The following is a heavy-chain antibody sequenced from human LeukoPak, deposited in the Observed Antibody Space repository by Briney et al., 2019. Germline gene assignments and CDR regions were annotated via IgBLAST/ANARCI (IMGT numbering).Heavy chain of an antibody. V-gene: IGHV4-59*01. D-gene: IGHD4-17*01. Sequence: PSETLSLTCTVSGDSMSSYYWSWIRQPPGKGLEWIGYIYYSGSTNYNPSLKSRVTISVDTSKNQFSLKLSSVTAADTAVYYCARDGMGHYGDYVFDYWGQGTLVTVSS. CDR2: IYYSGST. J-gene: IGHJ4*02. CDR1: GDSMSSYY. CDR3: ARDGMGHYGDYVFDY.